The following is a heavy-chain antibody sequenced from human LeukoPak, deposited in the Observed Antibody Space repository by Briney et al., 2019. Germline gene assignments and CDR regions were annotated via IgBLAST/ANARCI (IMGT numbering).Heavy chain of an antibody. J-gene: IGHJ4*02. CDR3: ARPGYSGYDIDY. D-gene: IGHD5-12*01. CDR2: IYTSGST. CDR1: GGSISSGSYY. Sequence: SETLSLTCTVSGGSISSGSYYWSWIRQPAGKGLEWIGRIYTSGSTNYNPSLKSRVTISVDTSKNQFSLKLRSVTAADTAVYYCARPGYSGYDIDYWGQGTLVTVSS. V-gene: IGHV4-61*02.